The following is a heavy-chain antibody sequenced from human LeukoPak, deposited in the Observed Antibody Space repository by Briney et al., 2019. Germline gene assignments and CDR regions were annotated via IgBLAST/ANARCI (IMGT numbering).Heavy chain of an antibody. CDR3: ARDRGRYYDSRGFYWGYYFDS. D-gene: IGHD3-22*01. V-gene: IGHV3-21*04. CDR2: ISSSSSYI. Sequence: SGGSLRLSFAGSGFTFSSYSMNWVRQAPGKGMERVSSISSSSSYIYYADSVKGRFTISRDNSKDTLYLQMSSVRVDDTAVYYCARDRGRYYDSRGFYWGYYFDSWGQGILVTVST. J-gene: IGHJ4*02. CDR1: GFTFSSYS.